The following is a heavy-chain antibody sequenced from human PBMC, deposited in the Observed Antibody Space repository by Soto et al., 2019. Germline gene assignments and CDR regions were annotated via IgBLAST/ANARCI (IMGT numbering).Heavy chain of an antibody. V-gene: IGHV3-33*01. Sequence: QVQLVESGGGVVQPGRSLRLSCAASGFTFSSYGMHWVRQAPGKGLEWVAVIWYDGSNKYYADSVKGRFTISRDNSKNTLYLQMNSLRAEDTAVYYCARDTDCSSTSCYPYYFDYWGQGTLVTVSS. D-gene: IGHD2-2*01. CDR2: IWYDGSNK. CDR1: GFTFSSYG. CDR3: ARDTDCSSTSCYPYYFDY. J-gene: IGHJ4*02.